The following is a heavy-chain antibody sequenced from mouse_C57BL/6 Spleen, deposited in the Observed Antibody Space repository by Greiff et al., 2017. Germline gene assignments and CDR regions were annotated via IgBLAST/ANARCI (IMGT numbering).Heavy chain of an antibody. Sequence: EVHLVESGEGLVKPGGSLKLSCAASGFTFSSYAMSWVRQTPEKRLEWVAYISSGGDYIYYADTVKGRFTISRDNARNTLYLQMSSLKSEDTAMYYCTRDKDGTFAYWGQGTLVTVSA. D-gene: IGHD4-1*01. CDR2: ISSGGDYI. CDR1: GFTFSSYA. V-gene: IGHV5-9-1*02. CDR3: TRDKDGTFAY. J-gene: IGHJ3*01.